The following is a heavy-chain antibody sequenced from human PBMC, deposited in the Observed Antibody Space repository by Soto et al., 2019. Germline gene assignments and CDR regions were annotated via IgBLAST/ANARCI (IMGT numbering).Heavy chain of an antibody. Sequence: SVKVSCKTSGGTFSTFGISWVRQAPGQGLEWMGGIIPFFGTAEYSQKFEDRITITADESTNTVYMDLRSLTSGDTATYYCARTAPMDAGDKYYYDFWGQGALVTVSS. J-gene: IGHJ4*02. CDR1: GGTFSTFG. V-gene: IGHV1-69*13. D-gene: IGHD3-16*01. CDR3: ARTAPMDAGDKYYYDF. CDR2: IIPFFGTA.